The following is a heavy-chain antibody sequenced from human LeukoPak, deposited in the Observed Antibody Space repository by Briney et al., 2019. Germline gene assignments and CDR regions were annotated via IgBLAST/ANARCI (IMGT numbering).Heavy chain of an antibody. Sequence: GGSLRLSCAASGFTFSSYAMSWVRQAPGEGLEWVSAISGSGGSTYYADSVKGRFTISRDNSKNTLYLQMNSLRAEDTAVYYCAKVGLTMVRGVISYFDYWGQGTLVTVSS. J-gene: IGHJ4*02. CDR3: AKVGLTMVRGVISYFDY. CDR2: ISGSGGST. D-gene: IGHD3-10*01. CDR1: GFTFSSYA. V-gene: IGHV3-23*01.